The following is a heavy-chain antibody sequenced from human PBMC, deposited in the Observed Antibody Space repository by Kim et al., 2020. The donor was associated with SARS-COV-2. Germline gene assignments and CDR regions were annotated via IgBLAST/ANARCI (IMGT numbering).Heavy chain of an antibody. J-gene: IGHJ5*02. CDR2: T. CDR3: ARSSSTSSAAA. V-gene: IGHV4-59*01. Sequence: TNYNPPLKSRVTISVDTSKNQFSLKLSSVTAADTAVYYCARSSSTSSAAAWGQGTLVTVSS. D-gene: IGHD2-2*01.